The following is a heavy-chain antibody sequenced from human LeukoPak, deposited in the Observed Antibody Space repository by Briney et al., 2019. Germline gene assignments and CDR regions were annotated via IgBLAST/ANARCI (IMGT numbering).Heavy chain of an antibody. V-gene: IGHV1-46*01. CDR2: IKPRGGST. CDR3: AREVPENFNFDY. J-gene: IGHJ4*02. CDR1: GYTFTSYY. Sequence: RASVKVSCKASGYTFTSYYTHWVRQAPGQGLEWMGIIKPRGGSTLYAQKFQGRVTVTSDMSTSTVYVELSSLRSEDTAVYYCAREVPENFNFDYWGQGTLVTVSS. D-gene: IGHD2/OR15-2a*01.